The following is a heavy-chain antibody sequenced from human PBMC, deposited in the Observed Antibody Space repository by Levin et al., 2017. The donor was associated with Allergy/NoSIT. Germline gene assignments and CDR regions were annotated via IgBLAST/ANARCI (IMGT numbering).Heavy chain of an antibody. CDR3: ARSSPGGFSYGHHVDY. Sequence: SGPTLVKPTQTLTLTCTFSGFSLTTSAMCVSWIRRPPGKALEWLARIDWDDDKYYSTSLKTRLSISKDTSKNQVVLTMTNMDPVDTATYYSARSSPGGFSYGHHVDYWGQGTLVAVSS. V-gene: IGHV2-70*11. D-gene: IGHD5-18*01. CDR2: IDWDDDK. CDR1: GFSLTTSAMC. J-gene: IGHJ4*02.